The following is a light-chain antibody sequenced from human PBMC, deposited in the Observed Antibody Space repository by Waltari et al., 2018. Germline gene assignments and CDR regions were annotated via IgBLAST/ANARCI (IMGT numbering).Light chain of an antibody. CDR1: SKDLGFYNY. J-gene: IGLJ2*01. V-gene: IGLV2-14*03. CDR3: SSYTVARTVVV. CDR2: DVG. Sequence: QTALTQPASVSGSPGESITLSCTGSSKDLGFYNYVSWYQQHPGKAPKLIIYDVGSRPSGVSSRFSGSKSGNAASLTVSGLQAEDEADYYCSSYTVARTVVVFGGGTRLTVL.